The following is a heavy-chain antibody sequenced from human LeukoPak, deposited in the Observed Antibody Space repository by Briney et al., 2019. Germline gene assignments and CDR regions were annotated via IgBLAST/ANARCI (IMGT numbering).Heavy chain of an antibody. CDR2: IRSKANSYAT. D-gene: IGHD3-3*01. J-gene: IGHJ4*02. CDR3: TSSGITIFGVVRVDY. Sequence: GGSLTLSCAASGFTFSGSAMHWVRQASGKGLEWVGRIRSKANSYATAYAASVKGRFTISRDDSKNTAYLQMNSLKTEDTAVYYCTSSGITIFGVVRVDYWGQGTLVTVSS. V-gene: IGHV3-73*01. CDR1: GFTFSGSA.